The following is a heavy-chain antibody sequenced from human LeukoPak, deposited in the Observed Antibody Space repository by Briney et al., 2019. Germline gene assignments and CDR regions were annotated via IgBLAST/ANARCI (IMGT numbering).Heavy chain of an antibody. J-gene: IGHJ3*02. V-gene: IGHV1-69*13. Sequence: SVKVSCKASGGTFSSYAISWVRQAPGQGLEWMGGIIPIFGTANYAQKFQGRVTITADESASTAYMELSSLRSEDTAVYYCARGGRGSAAVVAPRSFDIWGQGTMVTVSS. CDR1: GGTFSSYA. CDR3: ARGGRGSAAVVAPRSFDI. D-gene: IGHD3-22*01. CDR2: IIPIFGTA.